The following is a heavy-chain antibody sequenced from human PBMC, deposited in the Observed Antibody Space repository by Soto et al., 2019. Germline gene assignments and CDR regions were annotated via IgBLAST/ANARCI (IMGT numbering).Heavy chain of an antibody. V-gene: IGHV3-21*01. D-gene: IGHD6-19*01. Sequence: GGSLRLSCAASGFSLSSYNMNWVRQAPGKGLEWVSSISSSSSYIYYADSVKGRFTISRDNAKNSLYLQMNSLRAEDTAVYYFARDLSSGWYPGYSGQGTLVTVSS. CDR3: ARDLSSGWYPGY. CDR2: ISSSSSYI. CDR1: GFSLSSYN. J-gene: IGHJ1*01.